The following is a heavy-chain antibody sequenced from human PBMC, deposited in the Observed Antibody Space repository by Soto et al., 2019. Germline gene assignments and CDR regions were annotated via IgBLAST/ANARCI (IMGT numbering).Heavy chain of an antibody. CDR2: IGTAGDT. Sequence: GGSLRLSCAASGFTFSSYDMHWVRQATGKGLEWVSAIGTAGDTYYPGSVKGRFTISRENAKNSLYLQMNSLRAGDTAVYYCARGRQPLPYFDYWGQGTLVTVSS. J-gene: IGHJ4*02. CDR1: GFTFSSYD. D-gene: IGHD2-21*02. CDR3: ARGRQPLPYFDY. V-gene: IGHV3-13*01.